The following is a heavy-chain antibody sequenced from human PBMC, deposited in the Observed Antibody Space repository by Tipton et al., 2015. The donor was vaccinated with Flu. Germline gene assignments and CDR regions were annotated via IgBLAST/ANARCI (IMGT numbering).Heavy chain of an antibody. D-gene: IGHD6-6*01. CDR1: GGSFSGYY. J-gene: IGHJ4*02. CDR2: INHSGST. Sequence: TLSLTCAVYGGSFSGYYWSWIRQPPGKGLEWIGEINHSGSTNYNPSLKSRVTISVDTSKNQFSLKLSSVTAADTAVYYCARTRIAAPTKLFGYWGQGTLVPVSS. CDR3: ARTRIAAPTKLFGY. V-gene: IGHV4-34*01.